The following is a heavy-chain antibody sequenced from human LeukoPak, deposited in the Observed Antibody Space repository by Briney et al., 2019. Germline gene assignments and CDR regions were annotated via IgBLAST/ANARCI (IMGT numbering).Heavy chain of an antibody. CDR1: GFTLRAYW. J-gene: IGHJ4*02. CDR2: INNDGSDT. Sequence: GGSLRLSCAASGFTLRAYWMYWVRQAPGKGPVWDSYINNDGSDTNYADSVKGRFTISRDNAENTLYLQMNSLRAEDTAVYYCARDLGAVIDYWGQGTLVTVSS. D-gene: IGHD3-16*01. V-gene: IGHV3-74*01. CDR3: ARDLGAVIDY.